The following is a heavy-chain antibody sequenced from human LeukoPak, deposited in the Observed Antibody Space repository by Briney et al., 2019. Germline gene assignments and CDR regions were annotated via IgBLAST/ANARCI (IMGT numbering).Heavy chain of an antibody. V-gene: IGHV7-4-1*02. Sequence: SVKVSCKASGYTFTSYAMNWVRQAPGPGLEWMGWINTNTVNPTYAQGFTGPFVFPLHTSVSTAYLHISSLKVEDTAVYYCARESAVAFHYDFWSGYYSAYYGMDVWGQGTTVTVSS. D-gene: IGHD3-3*01. CDR2: INTNTVNP. CDR1: GYTFTSYA. J-gene: IGHJ6*02. CDR3: ARESAVAFHYDFWSGYYSAYYGMDV.